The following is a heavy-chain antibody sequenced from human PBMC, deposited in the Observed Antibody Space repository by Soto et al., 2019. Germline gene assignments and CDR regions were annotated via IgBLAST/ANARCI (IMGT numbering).Heavy chain of an antibody. CDR3: AKVWFGELFPPTPFDY. D-gene: IGHD3-10*01. CDR1: GITFSSYA. V-gene: IGHV3-23*01. CDR2: ISGSGVAT. J-gene: IGHJ4*02. Sequence: GGSLRLSCVASGITFSSYAMSWVRQAPGKGLEWVSGISGSGVATYYADSLKGRFTISRDNSKNTLYLQMNSLRVEDTAVYYCAKVWFGELFPPTPFDYWGQGTLVTVSS.